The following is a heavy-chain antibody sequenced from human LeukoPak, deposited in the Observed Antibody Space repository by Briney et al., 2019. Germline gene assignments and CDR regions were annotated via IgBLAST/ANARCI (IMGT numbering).Heavy chain of an antibody. CDR1: GITFSSYG. CDR2: ISYDGSNK. D-gene: IGHD4-23*01. J-gene: IGHJ4*02. Sequence: GGSLRLSCAASGITFSSYGMYWVRQAPGKGLEWVAVISYDGSNKYYADSVKGRFTISRDNSKNTLYLQMNSLRDEDTAVYYCARVAAGYSVNYFDYWGQGTLVTVSS. V-gene: IGHV3-30*03. CDR3: ARVAAGYSVNYFDY.